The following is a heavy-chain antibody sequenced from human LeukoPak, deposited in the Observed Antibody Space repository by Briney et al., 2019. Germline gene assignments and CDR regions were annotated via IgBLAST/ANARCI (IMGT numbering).Heavy chain of an antibody. D-gene: IGHD3-22*01. V-gene: IGHV3-7*03. CDR2: IKQDGSEK. CDR1: GFPFSSHW. J-gene: IGHJ4*02. Sequence: GGSLRLSCAASGFPFSSHWLSWFRQSLGKGLEWVANIKQDGSEKYYVDSVKGRFTISRDNAKNTLYLQMNSLRTEDTAVYYCASASYYDSSVYFDYWGQGTLVTVSS. CDR3: ASASYYDSSVYFDY.